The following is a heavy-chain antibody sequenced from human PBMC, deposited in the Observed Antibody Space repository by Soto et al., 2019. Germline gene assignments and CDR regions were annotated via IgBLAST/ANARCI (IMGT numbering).Heavy chain of an antibody. V-gene: IGHV1-69*01. CDR1: GGTFSSYA. Sequence: QVQLVQSGAEVKKPGSSVKVSCKASGGTFSSYAISWVRQAPGQGLEWMGGIIPIFGTANYAQKFQGRVTITADESTSTAYMELSSLRSEDTGVYYCASRSSGWVTNYYYYYGMDVWGQGTTVTVSS. CDR2: IIPIFGTA. D-gene: IGHD6-19*01. J-gene: IGHJ6*02. CDR3: ASRSSGWVTNYYYYYGMDV.